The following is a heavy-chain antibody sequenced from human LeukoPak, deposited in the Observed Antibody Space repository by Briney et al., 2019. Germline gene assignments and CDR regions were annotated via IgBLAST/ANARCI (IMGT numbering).Heavy chain of an antibody. Sequence: GGSLRLSCVVSGFPLSDYVITWVRQAPGKGLEWVSSISSSSSYIYYADSVKGRFAISRDNAKNSLYLQMNSLRAEDTAVYYCARRYSSGTNWFDPWGPASLATVSS. D-gene: IGHD6-19*01. CDR1: GFPLSDYV. CDR2: ISSSSSYI. V-gene: IGHV3-21*01. CDR3: ARRYSSGTNWFDP. J-gene: IGHJ5*02.